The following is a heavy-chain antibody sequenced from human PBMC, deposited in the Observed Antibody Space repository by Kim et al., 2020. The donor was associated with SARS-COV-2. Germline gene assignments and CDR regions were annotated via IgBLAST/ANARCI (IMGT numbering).Heavy chain of an antibody. D-gene: IGHD3-3*01. V-gene: IGHV1-2*02. J-gene: IGHJ5*02. CDR3: ATERRLWSVTGS. CDR2: INLRNGGT. Sequence: ASVKVSCKASGYTFNDYYMQWVRQAPGQGLEWMGGINLRNGGTDYAQKFQGRVTMTRDTSITTAFMELSRLISDDTAVYYCATERRLWSVTGSWGQGTLVTVSS. CDR1: GYTFNDYY.